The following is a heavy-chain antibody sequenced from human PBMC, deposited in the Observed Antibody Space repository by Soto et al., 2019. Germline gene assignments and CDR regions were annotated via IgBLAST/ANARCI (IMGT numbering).Heavy chain of an antibody. D-gene: IGHD2-2*02. Sequence: QVQLVQSGAELKKPGSSVKVSCKASGGTFSSYAISWVRQAPGQGLEWMGGIIPIFGTANYAQKFQGRVTITADESTSTAYMELSSLRSEDTAVYNCASYPYCSSTSCYTDYYYGMDVWGQGTTVTVSS. J-gene: IGHJ6*02. CDR1: GGTFSSYA. V-gene: IGHV1-69*01. CDR2: IIPIFGTA. CDR3: ASYPYCSSTSCYTDYYYGMDV.